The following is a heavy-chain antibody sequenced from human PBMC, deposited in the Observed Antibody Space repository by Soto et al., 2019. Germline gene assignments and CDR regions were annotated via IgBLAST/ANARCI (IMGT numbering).Heavy chain of an antibody. CDR2: MNPNSGNT. Sequence: QVQLVQSGAEVKKPGASVKVSCKASGYTFTSYDINWVRQATGQGLEWMGWMNPNSGNTGYAQKFQGRVTMTRNTTISTAYMELSSLRSEDPAVYYCARGAIGDFWSGYTFYYYYGMDVWGQGTTVTVSS. D-gene: IGHD3-3*01. V-gene: IGHV1-8*01. CDR1: GYTFTSYD. CDR3: ARGAIGDFWSGYTFYYYYGMDV. J-gene: IGHJ6*02.